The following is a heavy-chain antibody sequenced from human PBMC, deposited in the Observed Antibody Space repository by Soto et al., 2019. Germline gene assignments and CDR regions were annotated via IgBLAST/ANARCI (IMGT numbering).Heavy chain of an antibody. J-gene: IGHJ1*01. CDR3: VRESAVTKYPLGF. Sequence: QVQLQESGPGLVKPSQTLSLTCNVSGDSISSGGHYWSWIRQPPGEGLEWIGYIDYRGSTNYNASLKSRLTISVDTSKNEFSPKLTSVTAADTAVYYCVRESAVTKYPLGFWGQGTLVTVSS. CDR1: GDSISSGGHY. D-gene: IGHD4-4*01. V-gene: IGHV4-30-4*01. CDR2: IDYRGST.